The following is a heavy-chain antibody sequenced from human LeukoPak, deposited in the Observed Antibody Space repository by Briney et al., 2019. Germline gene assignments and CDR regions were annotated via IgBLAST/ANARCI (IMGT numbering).Heavy chain of an antibody. Sequence: GGSLRLSCAASGFTFSSYGMHWVRQAPGKGLEWVAVISYDGSNKYYADSVKGRFTISRDNSKNTLYLQMNSLRAEDTAVYYCARDQVAGTYYFDYWGQGTLVTVSS. CDR3: ARDQVAGTYYFDY. CDR2: ISYDGSNK. CDR1: GFTFSSYG. J-gene: IGHJ4*02. D-gene: IGHD6-19*01. V-gene: IGHV3-30*03.